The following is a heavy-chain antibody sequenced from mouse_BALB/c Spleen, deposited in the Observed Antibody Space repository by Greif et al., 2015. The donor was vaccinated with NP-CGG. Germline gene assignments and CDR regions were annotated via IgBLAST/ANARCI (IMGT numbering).Heavy chain of an antibody. D-gene: IGHD1-3*01. J-gene: IGHJ4*01. CDR2: ISSGGSYT. V-gene: IGHV5-6*01. Sequence: EVQGVESGGDLVKPGGSLKLSCAASGFTFSSYGMSWVRQTPDKRLEWVATISSGGSYTYYPDSVKGRFTISRDNAKNTLYLQMSSLKSEDTAMEYCARGSGNYAMDYWGQGTSVTVSS. CDR3: ARGSGNYAMDY. CDR1: GFTFSSYG.